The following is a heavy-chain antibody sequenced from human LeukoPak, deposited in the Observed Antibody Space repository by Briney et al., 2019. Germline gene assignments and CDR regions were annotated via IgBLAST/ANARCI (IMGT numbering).Heavy chain of an antibody. CDR1: GYTFTSYG. CDR2: ISAYNGNT. D-gene: IGHD1-26*01. J-gene: IGHJ4*02. V-gene: IGHV1-18*01. Sequence: VASVKVSCKASGYTFTSYGISWVRQAPGQGLEWMGWISAYNGNTNYAQKFQGRVTMTRDTSTSTVYMELSSLRSEDTAVYYCASKVGATRFPLLYWGQGTLVTVSS. CDR3: ASKVGATRFPLLY.